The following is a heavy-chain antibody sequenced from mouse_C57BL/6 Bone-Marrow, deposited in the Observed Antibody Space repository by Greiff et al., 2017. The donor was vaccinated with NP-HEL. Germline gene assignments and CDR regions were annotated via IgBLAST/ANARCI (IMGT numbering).Heavy chain of an antibody. CDR3: ARESFYYAMDY. V-gene: IGHV7-1*01. Sequence: EVQVVESGGGLVQSGRSLRLSCATSGFTFSDFYMEWVRQAPGKGLEWIAASRNKANDYTTEYSASVKGRFIVSRDTSQSILYLQMNALRAEDTAIYYCARESFYYAMDYWGQGTSVTVSS. J-gene: IGHJ4*01. CDR1: GFTFSDFY. CDR2: SRNKANDYTT.